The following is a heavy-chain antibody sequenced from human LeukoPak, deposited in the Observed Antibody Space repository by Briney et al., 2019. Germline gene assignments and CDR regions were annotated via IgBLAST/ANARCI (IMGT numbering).Heavy chain of an antibody. D-gene: IGHD3-9*01. CDR3: ARGHYDILPGYRAYYFDY. CDR1: GGSISSSNW. V-gene: IGHV4-4*02. Sequence: PSETLSLTCAVSGGSISSSNWWSWVRQPPGKGLEWIGEIYHSGSTNYNPSLKSRVTISVDKSKNQFSLKLSSVTAADTAVYYCARGHYDILPGYRAYYFDYWGRGTLVTVPS. J-gene: IGHJ4*02. CDR2: IYHSGST.